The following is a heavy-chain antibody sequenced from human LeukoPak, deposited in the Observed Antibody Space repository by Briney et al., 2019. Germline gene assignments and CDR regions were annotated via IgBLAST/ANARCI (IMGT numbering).Heavy chain of an antibody. Sequence: PGGSLRLSCAASGFTFSSYAMSWVRQAPGKGLEWVSAISGSGGSTYYADSVKGRFTVSRDSSKNTLHLQMNSLRAEDTAVYYCARDIELSCWGQGTLVTVSS. CDR2: ISGSGGST. CDR1: GFTFSSYA. D-gene: IGHD1-26*01. J-gene: IGHJ4*02. CDR3: ARDIELSC. V-gene: IGHV3-23*01.